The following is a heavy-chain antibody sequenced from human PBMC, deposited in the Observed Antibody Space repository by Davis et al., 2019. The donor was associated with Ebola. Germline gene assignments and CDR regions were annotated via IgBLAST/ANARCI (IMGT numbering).Heavy chain of an antibody. Sequence: GESLKISCAASGLTFRTYAMTWVRQAPGKGLEWVSAISGSGGSTYYADSVKGRFTISRDNSKNTLYLQMNSLRAEDTAVYYCAKAAYGSGTLFDYWGQGTLVTVSS. V-gene: IGHV3-23*01. J-gene: IGHJ4*02. CDR3: AKAAYGSGTLFDY. D-gene: IGHD3-10*01. CDR2: ISGSGGST. CDR1: GLTFRTYA.